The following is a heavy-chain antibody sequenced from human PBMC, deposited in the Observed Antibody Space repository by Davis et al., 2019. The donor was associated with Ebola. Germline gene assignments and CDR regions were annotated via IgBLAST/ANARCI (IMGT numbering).Heavy chain of an antibody. CDR3: ATWEKKGIQLWNYDAFDI. V-gene: IGHV1-8*01. CDR1: AYSFTRYD. Sequence: AASFKVSCNASAYSFTRYDIAWVRQAGGQGLEWMGWMNPNSANTGYAQKFQGRVTMTTDTSTSTAYMELSSLRSEDTAVYYCATWEKKGIQLWNYDAFDIWGQGTMVTVSS. J-gene: IGHJ3*02. D-gene: IGHD5-18*01. CDR2: MNPNSANT.